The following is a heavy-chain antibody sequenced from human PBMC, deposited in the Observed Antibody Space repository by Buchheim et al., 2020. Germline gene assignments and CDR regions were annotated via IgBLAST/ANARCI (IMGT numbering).Heavy chain of an antibody. CDR2: INSDGSRT. J-gene: IGHJ5*02. CDR1: GFTFSSYW. CDR3: ARGREVATAIHTFDP. Sequence: EVQLVESGGGLVQPGGSLRLSCAASGFTFSSYWMHWVRQAPGKGLVWVSRINSDGSRTRYADSVKGRFTISRDNGKNTLYLQMNSLRAEDTAVYYCARGREVATAIHTFDPWGQGTL. V-gene: IGHV3-74*01. D-gene: IGHD2-21*02.